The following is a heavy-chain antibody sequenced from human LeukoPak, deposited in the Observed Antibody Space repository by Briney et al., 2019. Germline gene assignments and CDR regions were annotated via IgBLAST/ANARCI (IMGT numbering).Heavy chain of an antibody. CDR2: IRSNGATA. Sequence: GGSLRLSCAASGFTFSGYWMSWVRQAPGKGLEWVSTIRSNGATAYNADSVKGRFTISRDNSKNTVYLQMNSLRVEDTAIYYCARGQEFDDGVFDSWGQGTLVTVSS. J-gene: IGHJ4*02. V-gene: IGHV3-23*01. CDR1: GFTFSGYW. D-gene: IGHD1-1*01. CDR3: ARGQEFDDGVFDS.